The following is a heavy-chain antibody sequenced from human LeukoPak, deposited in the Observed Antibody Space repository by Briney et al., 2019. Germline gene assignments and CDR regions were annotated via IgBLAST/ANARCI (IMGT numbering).Heavy chain of an antibody. V-gene: IGHV3-30*02. CDR2: IRYDGRNK. Sequence: GGSLRLSCAASGFTFSTYGMHWVRQAPGKGLEWVAFIRYDGRNKYYADSVKGRFTISRDNSKNTLYLQMNSLRAEDTAVYYCATNFGGNFNYWGQGTLVTVSS. J-gene: IGHJ4*02. CDR1: GFTFSTYG. CDR3: ATNFGGNFNY. D-gene: IGHD4-23*01.